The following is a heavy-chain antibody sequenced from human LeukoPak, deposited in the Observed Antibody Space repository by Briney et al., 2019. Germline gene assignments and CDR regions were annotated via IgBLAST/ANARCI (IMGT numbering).Heavy chain of an antibody. D-gene: IGHD3-22*01. Sequence: SVKVSCKASGGTFSSYAISWVRQAPGQGLEWMGRIIPILGIANYAQKFQGRVTITADKSTSTAYMEQSSLRPEDTAVYYCARGYYDSSGYYCLDYWGQGTLVTVSS. V-gene: IGHV1-69*04. J-gene: IGHJ4*02. CDR2: IIPILGIA. CDR3: ARGYYDSSGYYCLDY. CDR1: GGTFSSYA.